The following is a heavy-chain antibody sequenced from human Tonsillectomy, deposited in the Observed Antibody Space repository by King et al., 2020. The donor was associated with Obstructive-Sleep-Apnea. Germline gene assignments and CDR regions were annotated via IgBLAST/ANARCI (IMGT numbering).Heavy chain of an antibody. CDR1: GFTFSDWA. J-gene: IGHJ4*02. CDR3: AKETGKSYYYEY. Sequence: VQLVESGGGVVQPGRSLRLSCTASGFTFSDWAMHWVRQAPGKGREWGALVSYDGRNKYYADSVKGRFTISRDNAKNTLYLQLNGLRPEDTAMYYCAKETGKSYYYEYWGQGTLVTVSS. V-gene: IGHV3-30*18. CDR2: VSYDGRNK. D-gene: IGHD3-9*01.